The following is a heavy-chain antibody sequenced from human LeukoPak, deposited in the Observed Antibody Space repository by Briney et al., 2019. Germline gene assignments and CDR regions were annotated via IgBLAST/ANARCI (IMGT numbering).Heavy chain of an antibody. CDR2: IYTSGST. V-gene: IGHV4-4*07. Sequence: SETQSLTCTVSGGSISSYYWSWIRQPAGKGLEWIGRIYTSGSTNYNPSLKSRVTMSVDTSKNQFSLKLSSVTAADTAVYYCARGKWELPSGGAFDIWGQGTMVTVSS. CDR1: GGSISSYY. D-gene: IGHD1-26*01. J-gene: IGHJ3*02. CDR3: ARGKWELPSGGAFDI.